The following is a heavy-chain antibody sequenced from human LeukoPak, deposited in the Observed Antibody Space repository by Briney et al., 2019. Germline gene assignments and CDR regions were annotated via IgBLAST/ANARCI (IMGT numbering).Heavy chain of an antibody. CDR3: ARDRGVEVRGVIIPYDWFDP. CDR2: ISAYNGNT. V-gene: IGHV1-18*01. CDR1: GYTFTSYG. Sequence: GASVKVSCKASGYTFTSYGISWVRQAPGQGLEWMGWISAYNGNTNYAQKLQGRVTMTTDTSTSTAYMELRSLRSDDTAVYYCARDRGVEVRGVIIPYDWFDPWGQGTLVTVSS. J-gene: IGHJ5*02. D-gene: IGHD3-10*01.